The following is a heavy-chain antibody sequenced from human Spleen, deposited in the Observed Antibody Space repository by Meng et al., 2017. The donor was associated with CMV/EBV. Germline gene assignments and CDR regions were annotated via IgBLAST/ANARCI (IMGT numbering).Heavy chain of an antibody. CDR2: ISVTSSFI. V-gene: IGHV3-21*01. J-gene: IGHJ4*02. Sequence: GESLKISCAASGFTFSSYSMNWVRQAPGKGLEWVSSISVTSSFIYHGDSVKGRFTISRDNAKNSLYLQMNSLRAEDTAVYYCATDVEPGTIGLLFWGQGTLVTVSS. D-gene: IGHD2-2*02. CDR3: ATDVEPGTIGLLF. CDR1: GFTFSSYS.